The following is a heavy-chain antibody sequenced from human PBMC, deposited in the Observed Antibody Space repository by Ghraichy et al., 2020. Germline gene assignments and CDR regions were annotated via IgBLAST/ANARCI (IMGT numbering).Heavy chain of an antibody. J-gene: IGHJ4*02. CDR1: GLTFNNYA. CDR2: ISTSGGST. CDR3: ARYSYGAPLGD. D-gene: IGHD4/OR15-4a*01. V-gene: IGHV3-23*01. Sequence: GSLRLSCAASGLTFNNYAMTWVRQAPGRGLEWLSSISTSGGSTDYADSVKGRFTISRDNSKHTLYLQMNSLRADDTALYFCARYSYGAPLGDWGQGTLVTVSS.